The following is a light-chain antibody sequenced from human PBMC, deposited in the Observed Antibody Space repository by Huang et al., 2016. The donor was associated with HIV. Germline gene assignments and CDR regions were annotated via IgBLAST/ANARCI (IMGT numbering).Light chain of an antibody. J-gene: IGKJ5*01. Sequence: DIQMTQSPSFLSASVGDRVTITCQASQDIRFYLHWYQQKPGKAPELLLFDASNLQKGVSSRFSGSGSGTDFTFTISSLQPEDIATYYCQQYDNFPPTFGQGTRLEIK. CDR3: QQYDNFPPT. V-gene: IGKV1-33*01. CDR1: QDIRFY. CDR2: DAS.